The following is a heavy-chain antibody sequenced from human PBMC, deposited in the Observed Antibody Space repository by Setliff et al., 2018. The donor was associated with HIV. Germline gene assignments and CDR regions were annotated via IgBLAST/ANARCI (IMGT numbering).Heavy chain of an antibody. J-gene: IGHJ6*02. CDR1: GFSFDDYG. V-gene: IGHV3-20*01. Sequence: AGGSLRLSCVASGFSFDDYGMSWVRQAPGKGLEWVSGINWNGASKGYADSVKGRFTISRDNAKNSLYLLMNSLRAEDTALYHCARDPGMATTYGGDYYYYGLDVWGQGTTVTVSS. CDR3: ARDPGMATTYGGDYYYYGLDV. D-gene: IGHD5-12*01. CDR2: INWNGASK.